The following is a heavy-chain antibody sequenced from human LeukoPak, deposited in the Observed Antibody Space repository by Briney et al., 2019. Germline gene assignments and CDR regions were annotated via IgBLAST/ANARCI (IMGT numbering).Heavy chain of an antibody. CDR3: ASLWGYYGSGSLPFGMDV. J-gene: IGHJ6*02. CDR1: GGSISSSSYY. D-gene: IGHD3-10*01. CDR2: IYYSGST. V-gene: IGHV4-39*07. Sequence: SETLSLTCTVSGGSISSSSYYWGWIRQPPGKGLEWIGSIYYSGSTYYNPSLKSRVTISVDTSKNQFSLKLSSVTAADTAVYYCASLWGYYGSGSLPFGMDVWGQGTTVTVSS.